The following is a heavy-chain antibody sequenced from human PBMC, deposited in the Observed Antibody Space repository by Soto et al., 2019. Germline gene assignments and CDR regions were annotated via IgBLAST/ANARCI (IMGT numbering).Heavy chain of an antibody. J-gene: IGHJ4*02. CDR1: GYTFTDCY. CDR2: INPKSGGT. D-gene: IGHD6-13*01. Sequence: QVQLVQSGAEVKKPGPSVRVSCKASGYTFTDCYVHWVRQAPGQGLEWMGWINPKSGGTNIAQIFKARVNMTRDMSISTAYMELNSLKSDDTAVYYCVRDGLVSSAKHYFDYWGQGTLVTVSS. CDR3: VRDGLVSSAKHYFDY. V-gene: IGHV1-2*02.